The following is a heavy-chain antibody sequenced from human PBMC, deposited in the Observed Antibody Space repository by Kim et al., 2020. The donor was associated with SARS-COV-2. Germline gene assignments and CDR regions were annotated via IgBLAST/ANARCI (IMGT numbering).Heavy chain of an antibody. CDR2: INPNSGGT. V-gene: IGHV1-2*04. D-gene: IGHD3-10*01. CDR3: ARDLPLHYYGTRSYPLGLPDYYYGMDV. Sequence: ASVKVSCKASGYTFTGYYMHWVRQAPGQGLEWMGWINPNSGGTNYAQKFQGWVTMTRDTSISTAYMELSRLRSDDTAVYYCARDLPLHYYGTRSYPLGLPDYYYGMDVWGQGTTVTVSS. J-gene: IGHJ6*02. CDR1: GYTFTGYY.